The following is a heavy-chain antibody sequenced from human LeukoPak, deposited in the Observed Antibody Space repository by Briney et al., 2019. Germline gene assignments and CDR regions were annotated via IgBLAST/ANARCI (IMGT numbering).Heavy chain of an antibody. V-gene: IGHV4-34*01. J-gene: IGHJ4*02. CDR3: ARGGYSYGRDY. D-gene: IGHD5-18*01. CDR1: GGSFSGYY. Sequence: KPSETLSLTCAVYGGSFSGYYWSWIRQPPGKGLEWIGEINHSGSTNYNPSLKSRVTISVDTSKNQFSLKPSSVTAADTAVYYCARGGYSYGRDYWGQGTLVTVSS. CDR2: INHSGST.